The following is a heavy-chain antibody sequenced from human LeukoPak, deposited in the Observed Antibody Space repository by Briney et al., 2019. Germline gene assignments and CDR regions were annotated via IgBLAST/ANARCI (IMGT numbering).Heavy chain of an antibody. V-gene: IGHV3-53*01. CDR1: GFTVSSNY. D-gene: IGHD3-10*01. CDR3: ARAARGYGSGSYYDY. Sequence: GGSLRLSCAASGFTVSSNYMSWVRQAPGKGLEWVSVIYSGGSTYYADSVKGRFTISRDNSKNTLYLQMNSLRAEDTAVYYCARAARGYGSGSYYDYWGQGTLVTVSS. J-gene: IGHJ4*02. CDR2: IYSGGST.